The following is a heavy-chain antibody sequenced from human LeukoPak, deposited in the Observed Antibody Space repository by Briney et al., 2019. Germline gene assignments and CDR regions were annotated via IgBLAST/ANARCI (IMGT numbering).Heavy chain of an antibody. CDR1: GYTFTSYG. D-gene: IGHD4-17*01. CDR3: ARALVPYGDYFHVSNWFDP. CDR2: VSAYNGNT. J-gene: IGHJ5*02. Sequence: ASVKVPCKASGYTFTSYGISWVRQAPGQGLEWMGWVSAYNGNTNYAQKLQGRVTMTTDTSTSTAYMELRSLRSDDTAVYYCARALVPYGDYFHVSNWFDPWGQGTLVTVSS. V-gene: IGHV1-18*01.